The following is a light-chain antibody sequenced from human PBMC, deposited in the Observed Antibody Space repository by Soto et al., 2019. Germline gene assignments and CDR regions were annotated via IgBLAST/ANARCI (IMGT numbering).Light chain of an antibody. V-gene: IGKV3-20*01. CDR1: QTVNRNY. CDR2: DAS. J-gene: IGKJ5*01. CDR3: QQYGSSSVT. Sequence: EIVLTQSPGTLSLSPGEGATLSCRASQTVNRNYLGWYQQKPGQAPRLLIYDASSRATGIPDRFSGSGSGTDFTLIISRLEPDDFAVYYCQQYGSSSVTFGQGTRLDIK.